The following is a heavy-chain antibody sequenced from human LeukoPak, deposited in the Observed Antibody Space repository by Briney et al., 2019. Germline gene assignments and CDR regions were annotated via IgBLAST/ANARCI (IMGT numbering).Heavy chain of an antibody. V-gene: IGHV1-69*06. CDR1: GGTFSSYA. J-gene: IGHJ4*02. CDR3: AXXXPQXCXXXXCYRYXDY. Sequence: SVKVSCKASGGTFSSYAISWVRQAPGQGLEWMGGIIPIFGTANYAXKFQGRVTITADKATSTAYMGLSSLRSEDTAVYYCAXXXPQXCXXXXCYRYXDYWGQGTLVTVSS. D-gene: IGHD2-15*01. CDR2: IIPIFGTA.